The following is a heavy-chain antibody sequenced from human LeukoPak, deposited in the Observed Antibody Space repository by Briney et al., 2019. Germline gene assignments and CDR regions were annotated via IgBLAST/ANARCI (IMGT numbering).Heavy chain of an antibody. D-gene: IGHD6-13*01. CDR2: INHSGST. J-gene: IGHJ4*02. CDR1: GGSFSGYY. Sequence: SETLSLTCAVYGGSFSGYYWSWIRQPPGKGLEWIGEINHSGSTNYNPSLKSRVTISVDTSKNQFFLKLSSVTAADTAVYYCARGSWAAAAHFDYWGQGTLVTVSS. V-gene: IGHV4-34*01. CDR3: ARGSWAAAAHFDY.